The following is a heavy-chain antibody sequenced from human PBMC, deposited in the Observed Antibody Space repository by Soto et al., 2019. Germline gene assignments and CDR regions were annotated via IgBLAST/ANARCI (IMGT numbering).Heavy chain of an antibody. V-gene: IGHV3-23*01. Sequence: EVQLLESGGGLVQPGGSLRLSCAASGFTFSNYAMNWVRQAPGKGLEWVSVISGSGGSTYYADSVQGRFTISRDNSKNTLYLQMNRQRAEDTAVYYCASRNSGWYFDYWGQGTLVTVSS. J-gene: IGHJ4*02. CDR2: ISGSGGST. CDR1: GFTFSNYA. CDR3: ASRNSGWYFDY. D-gene: IGHD6-19*01.